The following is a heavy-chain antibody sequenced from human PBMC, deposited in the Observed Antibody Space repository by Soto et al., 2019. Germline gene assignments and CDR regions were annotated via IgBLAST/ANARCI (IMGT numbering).Heavy chain of an antibody. Sequence: QVQLVQSGAEVRQPASSVKVSCKTSGGTFSSYAISWVRQAPGQGLEWMGGIVPIVGTTTYAQKFQGRVTIPADEATITAYMQLSRLRSDVTAVYYCVRVVAIPGYPDHWGQGTLVTVSS. CDR2: IVPIVGTT. CDR1: GGTFSSYA. V-gene: IGHV1-69*12. CDR3: VRVVAIPGYPDH. J-gene: IGHJ4*02. D-gene: IGHD5-12*01.